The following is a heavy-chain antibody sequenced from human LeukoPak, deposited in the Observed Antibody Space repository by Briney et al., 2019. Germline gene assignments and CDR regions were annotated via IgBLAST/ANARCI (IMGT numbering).Heavy chain of an antibody. CDR1: GGSISSYY. CDR3: ARDRKGELDY. Sequence: SETLPLTCTVSGGSISSYYWSWLRQPPGKGLEWIGYIYYSGSTNYNPSLKSRVTISVDTSKNQFSLKLSSVTAADTAVYYCARDRKGELDYWGQGTLVTVSS. CDR2: IYYSGST. J-gene: IGHJ4*02. V-gene: IGHV4-59*01. D-gene: IGHD1-7*01.